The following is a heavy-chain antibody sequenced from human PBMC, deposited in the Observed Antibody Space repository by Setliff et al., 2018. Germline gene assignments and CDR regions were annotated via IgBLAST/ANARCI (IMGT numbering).Heavy chain of an antibody. CDR2: INHSGST. D-gene: IGHD3-10*01. CDR1: GGSFSGYY. CDR3: ARVRSYGSGNYYYYYYDMDV. V-gene: IGHV4-34*01. J-gene: IGHJ6*02. Sequence: KPSETLSLTCAVYGGSFSGYYWSWLRQPPGKGLEWIGEINHSGSTNYNPSLKSRVTISVDTSKNQFSLKLSSVTAADTALYYCARVRSYGSGNYYYYYYDMDVWGQGTTVTVSS.